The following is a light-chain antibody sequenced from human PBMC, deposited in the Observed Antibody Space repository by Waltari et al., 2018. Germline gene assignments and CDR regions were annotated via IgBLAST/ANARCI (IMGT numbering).Light chain of an antibody. CDR2: GAS. CDR3: QHYVRLPAT. J-gene: IGKJ1*01. V-gene: IGKV3-20*01. Sequence: DIVLTQSPGTMSLSTGVRATPSCRASQSVSRTLAWYQQKPGQAPKLLIYGASIRATGIPDRFTGSGSGTDFSLTISSLEPEDFAIYFCQHYVRLPATFGQGTKVEIK. CDR1: QSVSRT.